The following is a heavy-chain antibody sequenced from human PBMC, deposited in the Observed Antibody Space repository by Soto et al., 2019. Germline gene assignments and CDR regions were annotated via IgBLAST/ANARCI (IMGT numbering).Heavy chain of an antibody. D-gene: IGHD2-2*01. Sequence: PGESLKISCKGSGYSFITYWINWVRQMPGKGLEWMGRIDPTDSYTNYSPSFQGHVTISADKSISTAYLQWNSLKASDTAMYYCARDSDREMPFAFDIWGQGTLVTVSS. J-gene: IGHJ3*02. CDR3: ARDSDREMPFAFDI. CDR1: GYSFITYW. V-gene: IGHV5-10-1*01. CDR2: IDPTDSYT.